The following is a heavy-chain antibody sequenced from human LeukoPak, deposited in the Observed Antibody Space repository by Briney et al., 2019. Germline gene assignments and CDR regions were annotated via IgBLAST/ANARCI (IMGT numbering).Heavy chain of an antibody. CDR2: IKQDGSEK. V-gene: IGHV3-7*03. J-gene: IGHJ4*02. Sequence: GGSLRLSCVTSGFTFSSNWMSWVRLAPGKGLEWVSNIKQDGSEKYYVDSVKGRFTISRDNAKDSLYLQMNSLEAEDTAVYYCAKGHTYGMIWGQGTLVSVSS. D-gene: IGHD2-8*01. CDR3: AKGHTYGMI. CDR1: GFTFSSNW.